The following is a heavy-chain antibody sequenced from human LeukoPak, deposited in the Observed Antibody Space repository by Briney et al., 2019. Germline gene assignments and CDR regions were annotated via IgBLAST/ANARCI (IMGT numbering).Heavy chain of an antibody. V-gene: IGHV4-34*01. CDR1: GGSFSGYY. Sequence: SETLSLTCAVYGGSFSGYYWSWIRQPPGKGLEWIGEINHSGSTNYNPSLKSRVTISVDTSKNQFSLKLSSVTAADTAVYYCARGLTKWELLGGFDYWGQGTLVTVSS. CDR2: INHSGST. CDR3: ARGLTKWELLGGFDY. D-gene: IGHD1-26*01. J-gene: IGHJ4*02.